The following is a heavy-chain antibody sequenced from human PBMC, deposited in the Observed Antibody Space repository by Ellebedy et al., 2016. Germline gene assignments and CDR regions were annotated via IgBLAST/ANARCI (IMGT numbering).Heavy chain of an antibody. D-gene: IGHD3-22*01. V-gene: IGHV1-69*13. CDR3: ARGSYYYDSSGYWALDY. Sequence: SVKVSCXASGGTFSSYAISWVRQAPGQGLEWMGGIIPIFGTANYAQKFQGRVTITADESTSTAYMELSSLRSEDTAVYYCARGSYYYDSSGYWALDYWGQGTLVTVSS. J-gene: IGHJ4*02. CDR1: GGTFSSYA. CDR2: IIPIFGTA.